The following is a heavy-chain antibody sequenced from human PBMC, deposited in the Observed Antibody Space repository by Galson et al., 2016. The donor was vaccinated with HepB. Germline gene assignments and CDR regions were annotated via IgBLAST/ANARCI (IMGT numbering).Heavy chain of an antibody. CDR2: VNHIGGT. V-gene: IGHV4-34*01. CDR1: GESLSGYY. CDR3: ARGGSYMMRSGGVSTFVRARNDYYFDF. D-gene: IGHD3-16*01. Sequence: SETLSLTCVVHGESLSGYYWTWIRQPPGKGLEWVGDVNHIGGTKYNPSLKSRVTISVDTSNKDQFSLELTSVTAADTAVYYCARGGSYMMRSGGVSTFVRARNDYYFDFWGQGTLVTVSS. J-gene: IGHJ4*02.